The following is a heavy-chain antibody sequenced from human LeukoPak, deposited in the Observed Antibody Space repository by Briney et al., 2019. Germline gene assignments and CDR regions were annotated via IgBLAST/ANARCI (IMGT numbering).Heavy chain of an antibody. D-gene: IGHD3-3*01. V-gene: IGHV4-30-4*01. Sequence: PSQTLSLTCTVSGGSISSGDYYWSWIRQPPGKGLEWIGCIYYSGSTYYNPSLKSRVTISVDTSKNQFSLKLSSVTAADTAVYYCARVLGYDFWSGYYTDYYYYGMDVWGQGTTVTVSS. CDR1: GGSISSGDYY. CDR3: ARVLGYDFWSGYYTDYYYYGMDV. CDR2: IYYSGST. J-gene: IGHJ6*02.